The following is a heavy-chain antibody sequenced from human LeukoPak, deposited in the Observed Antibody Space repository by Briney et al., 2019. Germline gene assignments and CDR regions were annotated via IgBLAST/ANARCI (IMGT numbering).Heavy chain of an antibody. CDR2: IKPEGSEK. D-gene: IGHD6-25*01. J-gene: IGHJ6*02. Sequence: GGSLRLSCAASGFTFSSFWMSWVRQAPGKGLEWVANIKPEGSEKYYVDSVKGRFTISRDNAKNSLYLQMNSLRAEDTAVYYCPRNRGLDVWGQGTTVTVSS. CDR1: GFTFSSFW. CDR3: PRNRGLDV. V-gene: IGHV3-7*01.